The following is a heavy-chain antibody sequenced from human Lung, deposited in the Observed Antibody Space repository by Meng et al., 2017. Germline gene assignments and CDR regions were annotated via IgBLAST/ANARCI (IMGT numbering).Heavy chain of an antibody. D-gene: IGHD5-18*01. CDR1: GFTFTAFS. V-gene: IGHV3-23*01. CDR3: AKEAAMAS. J-gene: IGHJ5*02. CDR2: ISSTGDST. Sequence: EVALSEIGGGLAQPAVSRRLSCAASGFTFTAFSMPWVRQAPGKGLEWVSTISSTGDSTFYPDSVKGRFIVSRDNSKNTLYLQMNSLRAEDTAIYYCAKEAAMASWGQGTLVTVSS.